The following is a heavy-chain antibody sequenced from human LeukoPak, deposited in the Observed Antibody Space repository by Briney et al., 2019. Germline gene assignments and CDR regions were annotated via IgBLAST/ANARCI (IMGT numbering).Heavy chain of an antibody. CDR1: GFTFSNYG. V-gene: IGHV3-30*18. Sequence: PGGSLRLSCAASGFTFSNYGMHWVRQAPGKGLEWVAVILSDGSTKYYADSVKGRFTISRDNSKNMLYLQMNSLRAEDTAVYYCAKPYYYGSRSYMDYWGQGTLVTVSS. CDR2: ILSDGSTK. D-gene: IGHD3-10*01. J-gene: IGHJ4*02. CDR3: AKPYYYGSRSYMDY.